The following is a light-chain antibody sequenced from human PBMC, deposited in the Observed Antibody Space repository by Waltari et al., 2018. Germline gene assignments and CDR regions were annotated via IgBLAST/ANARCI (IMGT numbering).Light chain of an antibody. CDR2: EVR. CDR3: SAYTSSSAVV. J-gene: IGLJ2*01. Sequence: QSALTQPASVSGSPGQSPTISCTGTSSDVGGYTYVSWYHQHPGKAPKLKIYEVRNPPSGVSNRLSGAKSGNPASLTISGLQAEDEADYYCSAYTSSSAVVFGGGTKLTVL. CDR1: SSDVGGYTY. V-gene: IGLV2-14*01.